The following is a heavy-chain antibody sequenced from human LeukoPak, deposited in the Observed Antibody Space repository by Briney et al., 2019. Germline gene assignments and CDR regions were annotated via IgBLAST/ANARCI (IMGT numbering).Heavy chain of an antibody. V-gene: IGHV4-59*08. Sequence: SETLSLTCSVSGGSISSYYWSWIRQPPGKGLEWVGNIYYSGSTNYNPSLKSRVTISVDTSKNQFSLKLSSMTAADTAVYYCARHSNYGSGSYYGFWFDPWGQGTLVTVSS. D-gene: IGHD3-10*01. CDR2: IYYSGST. CDR1: GGSISSYY. CDR3: ARHSNYGSGSYYGFWFDP. J-gene: IGHJ5*02.